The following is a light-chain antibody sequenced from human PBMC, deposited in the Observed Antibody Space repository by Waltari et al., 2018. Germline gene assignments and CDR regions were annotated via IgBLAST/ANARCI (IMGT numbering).Light chain of an antibody. CDR1: QSVLYSSNNQNY. J-gene: IGKJ4*01. Sequence: DIVMTQSPDSLAVSLGERATINRKSSQSVLYSSNNQNYLAWYQQKPGQPPKLLIYWASTRDSGVPDRFSGSGSGTDFTLTISSLRAEDVAVYFCQQYYDTPLTFGGGTKVEI. CDR2: WAS. V-gene: IGKV4-1*01. CDR3: QQYYDTPLT.